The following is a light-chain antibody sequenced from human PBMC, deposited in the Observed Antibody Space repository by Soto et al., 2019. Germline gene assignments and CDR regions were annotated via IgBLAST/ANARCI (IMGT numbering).Light chain of an antibody. V-gene: IGKV1-33*01. J-gene: IGKJ5*01. Sequence: GVPSRFSGGGSGTDFTFTIRSLQAEDFATYYCQKYANLPKVTFGQWTRLEIK. CDR3: QKYANLPKVT.